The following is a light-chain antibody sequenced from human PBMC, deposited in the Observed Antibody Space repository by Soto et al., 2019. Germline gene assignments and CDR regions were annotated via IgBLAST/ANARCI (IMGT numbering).Light chain of an antibody. J-gene: IGKJ5*01. V-gene: IGKV1-39*01. CDR2: AAS. CDR3: QQNYNTLIT. CDR1: QSISRY. Sequence: DIQITQSPACLPACVVDLVSITCRASQSISRYLNWYQQKPGKAPKLLIYAASSLQRGVPSRFSGSGSGTDFTLTISSLQPEDFTTYYCQQNYNTLITFGQGTRLEI.